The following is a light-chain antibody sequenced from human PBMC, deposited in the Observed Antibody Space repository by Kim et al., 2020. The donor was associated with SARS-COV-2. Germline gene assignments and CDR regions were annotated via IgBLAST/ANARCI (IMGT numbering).Light chain of an antibody. CDR2: EGR. CDR1: KLGDKY. Sequence: VSVSPGQTTSITCSGDKLGDKYLSWYQHKPGQSPVLVIFEGRKRPSGIPERFSGSNSGNTATLTISGTQAMDEADYYCQAWDSSVTFGGGTQLTVL. J-gene: IGLJ2*01. CDR3: QAWDSSVT. V-gene: IGLV3-1*01.